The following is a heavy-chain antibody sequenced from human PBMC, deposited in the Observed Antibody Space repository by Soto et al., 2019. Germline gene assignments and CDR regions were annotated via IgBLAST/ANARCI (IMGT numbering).Heavy chain of an antibody. Sequence: GGSLRLSCAASGFTFSSYAMHWVRQAPGKGLEWVAVISYDGSNKYYADSVKGRFTISRDNSKNTLYLQMNSLRAEDTAVYYCARAVFSGWYADFDYWGQGTLVTVSS. CDR1: GFTFSSYA. J-gene: IGHJ4*02. D-gene: IGHD6-19*01. CDR2: ISYDGSNK. CDR3: ARAVFSGWYADFDY. V-gene: IGHV3-30-3*01.